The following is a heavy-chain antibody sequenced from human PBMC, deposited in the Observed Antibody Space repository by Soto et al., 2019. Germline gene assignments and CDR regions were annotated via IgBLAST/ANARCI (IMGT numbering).Heavy chain of an antibody. V-gene: IGHV4-59*01. CDR2: IYFNGTT. CDR1: GATLSGYY. J-gene: IGHJ4*02. D-gene: IGHD3-10*01. CDR3: ARGKGTHKY. Sequence: ESLSPTCTVSGATLSGYYWSWIRQTPGKTLEWIGCIYFNGTTNYNPSLKSRVTISLDMSKNQFSLKLRSVNAADKAVYHCARGKGTHKYWGRGALVTVSS.